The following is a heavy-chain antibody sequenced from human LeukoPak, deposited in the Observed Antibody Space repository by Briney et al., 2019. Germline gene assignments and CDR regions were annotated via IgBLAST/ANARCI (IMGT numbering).Heavy chain of an antibody. D-gene: IGHD6-19*01. CDR1: GYTFTRYA. Sequence: ASVKVSCKASGYTFTRYAISWVRQAPGQGLEWMGWISTYNGDTNYPQNLQGRVTMTRDTSTSTAYMELRSLRSDDTAVYYCARDPSNTSGRYIYFDSWSQGTLVTVSS. CDR2: ISTYNGDT. J-gene: IGHJ4*02. CDR3: ARDPSNTSGRYIYFDS. V-gene: IGHV1-18*04.